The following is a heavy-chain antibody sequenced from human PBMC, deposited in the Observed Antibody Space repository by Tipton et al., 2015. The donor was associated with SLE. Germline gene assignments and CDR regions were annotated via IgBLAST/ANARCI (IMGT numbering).Heavy chain of an antibody. D-gene: IGHD2-2*01. CDR2: VYSGGST. CDR1: GGSISSTNHY. CDR3: ARGYQLPLGPYYYYYMDV. Sequence: LRLSCTVSGGSISSTNHYWGWIRQPPGKGLEWIGHVYSGGSTYFNPSLKSRVTISVDTSKNQFSLKLSSVTAADTAVYYCARGYQLPLGPYYYYYMDVWGKGTTVTVSS. J-gene: IGHJ6*03. V-gene: IGHV4-39*07.